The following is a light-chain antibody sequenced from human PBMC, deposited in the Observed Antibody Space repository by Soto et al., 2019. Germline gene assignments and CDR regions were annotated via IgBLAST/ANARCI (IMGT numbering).Light chain of an antibody. Sequence: QSVLTQPPSASGSPGQSVTIPGTGPSSDVGAYNYVSWYQQHPGKAPKLVIYGVTERPSGVPDRFSGSKSGNTASLTVSGLQAEDEADYYCSSYAGSSTLVFGGGTKLTVL. CDR2: GVT. CDR3: SSYAGSSTLV. CDR1: SSDVGAYNY. V-gene: IGLV2-8*01. J-gene: IGLJ3*02.